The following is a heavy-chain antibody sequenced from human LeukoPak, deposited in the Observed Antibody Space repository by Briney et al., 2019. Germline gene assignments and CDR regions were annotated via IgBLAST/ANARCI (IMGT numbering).Heavy chain of an antibody. V-gene: IGHV4-39*01. J-gene: IGHJ6*02. D-gene: IGHD4-17*01. CDR2: IYYSGST. CDR1: GGSISSSSYY. CDR3: ARYGDYLYYYGMDV. Sequence: SETLSLTCTVSGGSISSSSYYWGWIRQPPGKGLEWIGSIYYSGSTYYNPSLKGRVTISVDTSKNQFSLKLSSVTAADTAVYYCARYGDYLYYYGMDVWGQGTTVTVSS.